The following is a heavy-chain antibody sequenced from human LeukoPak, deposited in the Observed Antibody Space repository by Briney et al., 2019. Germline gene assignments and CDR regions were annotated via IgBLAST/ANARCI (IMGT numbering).Heavy chain of an antibody. CDR1: GYTFTGYY. V-gene: IGHV1-2*06. CDR2: INPNSGGT. J-gene: IGHJ3*02. Sequence: ASVKVSCKASGYTFTGYYMHWVRQAPGQGLEWMGRINPNSGGTNYAQKFQGRVTMTRDTSISKAHMELSRLRSDDTAVYYCARDPVYYDSSGYNDAFDIWGQGTMVTVSS. D-gene: IGHD3-22*01. CDR3: ARDPVYYDSSGYNDAFDI.